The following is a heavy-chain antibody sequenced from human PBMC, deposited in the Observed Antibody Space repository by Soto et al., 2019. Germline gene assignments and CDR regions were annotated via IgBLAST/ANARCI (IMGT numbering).Heavy chain of an antibody. CDR2: ISGSGGSI. CDR1: GFTISSYA. CDR3: AKDTITIAYRYGMDV. J-gene: IGHJ6*02. Sequence: GGSLRLSCAGSGFTISSYAMSWVRQAPGKGLEWVSAISGSGGSIYYADSVKGRFTISRDNSKNTLYLQMNSLRAEDTAVYYCAKDTITIAYRYGMDVWGQGTTVTVSS. D-gene: IGHD3-3*01. V-gene: IGHV3-23*01.